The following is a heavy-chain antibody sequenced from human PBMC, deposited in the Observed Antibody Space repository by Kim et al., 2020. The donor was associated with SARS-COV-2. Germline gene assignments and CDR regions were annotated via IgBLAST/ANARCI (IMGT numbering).Heavy chain of an antibody. CDR2: ISYDGNIK. CDR1: GFTFSSDA. D-gene: IGHD6-13*01. J-gene: IGHJ4*02. V-gene: IGHV3-30*18. Sequence: RGSLRLSCAASGFTFSSDAMHWVRQAPGKGLEWVAFISYDGNIKFHADSVKGRFAISRDNAENTLFLQMNSLGPEDTAIYYCAKDRSSTWSLDHWGQGILVTVSS. CDR3: AKDRSSTWSLDH.